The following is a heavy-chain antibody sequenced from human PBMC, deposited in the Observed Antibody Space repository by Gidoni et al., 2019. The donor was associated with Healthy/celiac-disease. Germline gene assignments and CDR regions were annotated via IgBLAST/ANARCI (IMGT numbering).Heavy chain of an antibody. Sequence: QVQLVQSGAEVKKPGASVTVSCKASGYTFTSYYMHWVRQAPGQGLELMGIINPSGGSTSYAQKFQGRVTMTRDTSTSTVYMELSSLRSEDTAVYYCARDGRYYGGTGGVFSDYWGQGTLVTVSS. CDR2: INPSGGST. V-gene: IGHV1-46*01. CDR1: GYTFTSYY. D-gene: IGHD2-8*02. CDR3: ARDGRYYGGTGGVFSDY. J-gene: IGHJ4*02.